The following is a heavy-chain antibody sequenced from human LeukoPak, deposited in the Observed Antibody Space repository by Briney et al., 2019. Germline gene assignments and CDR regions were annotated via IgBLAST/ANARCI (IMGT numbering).Heavy chain of an antibody. J-gene: IGHJ5*02. Sequence: SETLSLTCTVSGGSISSGGYYWSWIRQHPGKGLEWIGYIYYRGSTYYNPSLKSRVTISVDTSKNQFSLKLSSVTAADTAVYYCARGFGAFENWFDPWGQGTLVTVSS. CDR2: IYYRGST. V-gene: IGHV4-31*03. CDR3: ARGFGAFENWFDP. CDR1: GGSISSGGYY. D-gene: IGHD3-10*01.